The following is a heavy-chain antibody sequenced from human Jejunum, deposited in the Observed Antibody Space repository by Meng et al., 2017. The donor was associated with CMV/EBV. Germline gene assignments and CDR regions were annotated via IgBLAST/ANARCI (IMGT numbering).Heavy chain of an antibody. Sequence: QLEGSGQSLVKPSRTPSLTCTVPGGSLRTFYRSWGRQAPGKGLEGIGYVQNGGSTALNPSLKSRVSISVDTSNNQFSLKVSSVTAADTAVYYCARDQQHSYGKWFDPWGQGTLVTVSS. CDR3: ARDQQHSYGKWFDP. J-gene: IGHJ5*02. CDR1: GGSLRTFY. CDR2: VQNGGST. V-gene: IGHV4-59*01. D-gene: IGHD5-18*01.